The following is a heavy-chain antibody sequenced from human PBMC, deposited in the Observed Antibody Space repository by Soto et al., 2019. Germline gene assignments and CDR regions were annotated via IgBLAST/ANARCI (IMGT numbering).Heavy chain of an antibody. CDR3: AREDTAMVHYYYYGMDV. J-gene: IGHJ6*02. V-gene: IGHV1-69*05. D-gene: IGHD5-18*01. Sequence: SVKLSCKASGGTFSSYAISWVRQAPGQGLEWMGGIIPIFGTANYAQKFQGRVTMTTDTSTSTAYMELRSLRSDDTAVYYCAREDTAMVHYYYYGMDVWGQGTTVTVSS. CDR1: GGTFSSYA. CDR2: IIPIFGTA.